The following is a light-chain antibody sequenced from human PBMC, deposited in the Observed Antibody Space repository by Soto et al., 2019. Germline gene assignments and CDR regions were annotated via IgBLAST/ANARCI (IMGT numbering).Light chain of an antibody. CDR2: KAS. CDR3: QHYNSYSEA. Sequence: DVQMTQSTSTLSTSGGDRVTITCRSSQTISSWLAWYQQKPGKAPKLLIYKASTLKSGVPSRFSGSGSGTEFTLTISSLQPDDFATYYCQHYNSYSEAFGQGTMV. J-gene: IGKJ1*01. CDR1: QTISSW. V-gene: IGKV1-5*03.